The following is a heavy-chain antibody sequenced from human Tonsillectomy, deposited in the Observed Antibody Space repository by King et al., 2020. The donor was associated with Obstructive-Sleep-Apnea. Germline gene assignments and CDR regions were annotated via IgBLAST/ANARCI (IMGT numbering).Heavy chain of an antibody. CDR1: GYTLTELS. J-gene: IGHJ5*02. CDR2: FDPEDGET. Sequence: QLVQSGAEVKKPGASVKVSCKVSGYTLTELSMHWVRQAPGKGLEGRGGFDPEDGETIYAQKFQGIVTMTEDTHTDTAYMELSSLRSEDTAVYYCATDLGVWFRGVTPWGQGTLVTVSS. D-gene: IGHD3-10*01. V-gene: IGHV1-24*01. CDR3: ATDLGVWFRGVTP.